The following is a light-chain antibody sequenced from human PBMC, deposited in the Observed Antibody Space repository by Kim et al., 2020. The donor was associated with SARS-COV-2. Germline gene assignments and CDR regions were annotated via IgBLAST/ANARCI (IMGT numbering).Light chain of an antibody. CDR2: DAS. J-gene: IGKJ1*01. Sequence: SVSPGERATLSCMASQSVSTNLGWYQQRPGQAPRLLIYDASTRATGIPARFSGSGSGTEFTLTISSLQSEDFAVYYCQQYNNFRTFGQGTKVDIK. CDR1: QSVSTN. V-gene: IGKV3-15*01. CDR3: QQYNNFRT.